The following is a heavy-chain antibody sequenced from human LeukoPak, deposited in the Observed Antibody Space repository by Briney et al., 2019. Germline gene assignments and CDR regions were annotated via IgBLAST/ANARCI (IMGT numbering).Heavy chain of an antibody. CDR2: ISSSSSTI. V-gene: IGHV3-48*04. CDR3: ARDRYGDFDY. Sequence: SGGSLRLSCAASGFTFSSYSMNWVRQAPGKGLEWVSYISSSSSTIYYADSVKGRFTISRDNAKNSLYLQMNSLRAEDTAVYYCARDRYGDFDYWGQGTLVTVSS. D-gene: IGHD4-17*01. J-gene: IGHJ4*02. CDR1: GFTFSSYS.